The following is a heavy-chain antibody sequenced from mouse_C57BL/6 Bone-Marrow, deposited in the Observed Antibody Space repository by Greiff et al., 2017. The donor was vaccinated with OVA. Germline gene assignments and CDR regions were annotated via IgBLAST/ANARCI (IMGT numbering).Heavy chain of an antibody. CDR3: ARDLRRLDY. CDR1: GFTFSSYA. CDR2: ISDGGSYT. V-gene: IGHV5-4*01. J-gene: IGHJ2*01. Sequence: EVKVVESGGGLVKPGGSLKLSCAASGFTFSSYAMSWVRQTPEKRLEWVATISDGGSYTYYPDNVKGRFTNSRDNAKNNLYLQMSHLKSEDTAMYYCARDLRRLDYWGQGTTLTVSS.